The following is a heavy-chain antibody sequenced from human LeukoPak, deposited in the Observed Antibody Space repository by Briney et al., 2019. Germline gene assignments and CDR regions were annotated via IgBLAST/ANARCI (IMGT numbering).Heavy chain of an antibody. J-gene: IGHJ4*02. V-gene: IGHV3-20*04. CDR1: GFTFDDYG. CDR3: ARDPSRSSTELTFDY. CDR2: INWNGGST. Sequence: GGSLRLSCAASGFTFDDYGMSWVRQAPGKGLEWVSGINWNGGSTGYADSVKGRFTISRDNAKNSLYLQMNSLRAEDTALYYCARDPSRSSTELTFDYWGQGTLVTVSS. D-gene: IGHD6-13*01.